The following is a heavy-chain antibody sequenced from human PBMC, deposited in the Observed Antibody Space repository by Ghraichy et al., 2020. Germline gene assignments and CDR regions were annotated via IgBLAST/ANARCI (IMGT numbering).Heavy chain of an antibody. V-gene: IGHV3-21*01. CDR2: ISSDGDYI. D-gene: IGHD6-13*01. J-gene: IGHJ4*02. CDR3: ASSSWQPN. CDR1: GFSFSSYN. Sequence: GESQNISCAASGFSFSSYNMSWVRQALGKGLEWVSSISSDGDYISYADSVKGRFTISRDNAKNSVFLQMNSLRAEDTAIYYCASSSWQPNWGQGTLVTVSS.